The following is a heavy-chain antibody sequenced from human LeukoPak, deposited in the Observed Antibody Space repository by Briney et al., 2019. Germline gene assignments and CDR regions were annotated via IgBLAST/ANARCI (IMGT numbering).Heavy chain of an antibody. D-gene: IGHD3-10*01. CDR2: ISYDGSNK. Sequence: PGRSLRLSCAASGFTFSSYAMHWVRRAPGKGLEWVAVISYDGSNKYYADSVKGRFTISRDNSKNTLYLQMNSLRAEDTAVYYCARDFGDAFDIWGQGTMVTVSS. J-gene: IGHJ3*02. CDR1: GFTFSSYA. V-gene: IGHV3-30-3*01. CDR3: ARDFGDAFDI.